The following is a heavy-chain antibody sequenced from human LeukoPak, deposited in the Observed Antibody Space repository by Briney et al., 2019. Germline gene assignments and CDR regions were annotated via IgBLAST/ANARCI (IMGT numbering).Heavy chain of an antibody. J-gene: IGHJ3*01. D-gene: IGHD1-7*01. V-gene: IGHV4-61*01. CDR1: GGSVSSGSCY. CDR3: ARVPGGGTAAN. Sequence: TSETLSLTCTVSGGSVSSGSCYWSWIRQPPGKGLEWIGYIYYSGSTNYNPSLKSRVTISVDMSKNQFSLRLSSVTTADTAVYYCARVPGGGTAANWGQGTMVTVSS. CDR2: IYYSGST.